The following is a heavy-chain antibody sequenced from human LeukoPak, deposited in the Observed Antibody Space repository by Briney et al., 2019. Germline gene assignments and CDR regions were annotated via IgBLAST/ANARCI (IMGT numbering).Heavy chain of an antibody. J-gene: IGHJ6*02. Sequence: ASVKVSCKASGYTFTSYGISWVRQAPGQGLEWMGWISAYNGNTNYAQKLQGRVTMTTDTSTSTAYMELRGLRSDDTAVYYCARDSDPAAGYYYYGMDVWGQGTTVTVSS. D-gene: IGHD2-2*01. CDR3: ARDSDPAAGYYYYGMDV. CDR1: GYTFTSYG. CDR2: ISAYNGNT. V-gene: IGHV1-18*01.